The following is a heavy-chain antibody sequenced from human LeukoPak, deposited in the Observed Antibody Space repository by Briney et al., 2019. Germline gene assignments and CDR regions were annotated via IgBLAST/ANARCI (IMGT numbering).Heavy chain of an antibody. Sequence: GGSLRLSCAASGFTFSSYSMNWVRQAPGKGLEWVANIKQDGSEKYYVDSVKGRFTISRDNAQNSLYLQMNSLRAEDTAVYYCARYCSGGSCYSRRFDPWGQGTLVTVSS. J-gene: IGHJ5*02. CDR2: IKQDGSEK. CDR3: ARYCSGGSCYSRRFDP. CDR1: GFTFSSYS. D-gene: IGHD2-15*01. V-gene: IGHV3-7*01.